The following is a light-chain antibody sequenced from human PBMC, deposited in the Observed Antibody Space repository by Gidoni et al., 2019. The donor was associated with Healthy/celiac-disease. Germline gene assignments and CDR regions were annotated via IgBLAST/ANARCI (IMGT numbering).Light chain of an antibody. V-gene: IGKV3-20*01. Sequence: IALTQSPGTLSLSPGERASLSCRASQSVSSSYLAWYQQKPGQDPRLLLYGASSRATGIPDRFSRSGSGTDFTLTISRLEPEDFAVYFCQQYGSSQYTFGQGTQLEIK. J-gene: IGKJ2*01. CDR2: GAS. CDR1: QSVSSSY. CDR3: QQYGSSQYT.